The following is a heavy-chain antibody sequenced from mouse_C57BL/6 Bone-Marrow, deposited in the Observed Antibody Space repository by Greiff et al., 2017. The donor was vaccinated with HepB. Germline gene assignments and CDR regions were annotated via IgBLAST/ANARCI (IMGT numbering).Heavy chain of an antibody. D-gene: IGHD2-12*01. J-gene: IGHJ2*01. V-gene: IGHV1-4*01. CDR3: ASLLRPGY. Sequence: LQESGAELARPGASVKMSCKASGYTFTSYTMHWVKQRPGQGLEWIGYINPSSGYTKYNQKFKDKATLTADKSSSTAYMQLSSLTSEDSAVYYCASLLRPGYWGQGTTLTVSS. CDR1: GYTFTSYT. CDR2: INPSSGYT.